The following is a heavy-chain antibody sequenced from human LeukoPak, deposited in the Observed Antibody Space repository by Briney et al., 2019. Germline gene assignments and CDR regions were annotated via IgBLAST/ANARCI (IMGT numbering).Heavy chain of an antibody. CDR2: MYTSGST. Sequence: PSETLSLTCAVYGGSFSGYYWSWIRQPAGKGLEWIGRMYTSGSTNYNPSLKSRVHISVDTSKNQFSLKMSSVTAADTAVYYCARDREHIVLLPGAKRKTWYFDYWGQGTLVTVSS. J-gene: IGHJ4*02. CDR1: GGSFSGYY. V-gene: IGHV4-4*07. D-gene: IGHD2-2*01. CDR3: ARDREHIVLLPGAKRKTWYFDY.